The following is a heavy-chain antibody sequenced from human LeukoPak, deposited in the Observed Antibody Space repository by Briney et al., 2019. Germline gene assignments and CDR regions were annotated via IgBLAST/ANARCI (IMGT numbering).Heavy chain of an antibody. J-gene: IGHJ4*02. CDR2: ISAYNGNT. D-gene: IGHD5-12*01. CDR1: GYTFTSYG. Sequence: ASVKVSCKASGYTFTSYGISWVRQAPGQGLEWMGWISAYNGNTNYAQKLQGRVTMTTDTSTSTAYMELRSLRSDDTAVYCCARVRVATNIGDYWGQGTLVTVSS. CDR3: ARVRVATNIGDY. V-gene: IGHV1-18*01.